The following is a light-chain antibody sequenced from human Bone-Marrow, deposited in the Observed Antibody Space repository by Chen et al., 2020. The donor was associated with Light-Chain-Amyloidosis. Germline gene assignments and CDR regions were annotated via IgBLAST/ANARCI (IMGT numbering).Light chain of an antibody. CDR3: QSADSSGTYEVI. Sequence: SYELTQPPSVSVSPGQTARITCSGDDLPKKYAYWYQQKPGQAPVLVIHRDTERPSGSSERFSGSSSVTTATLTISGVQAEDEADYHCQSADSSGTYEVIFGGGTKLTVL. CDR1: DLPKKY. V-gene: IGLV3-25*03. J-gene: IGLJ2*01. CDR2: RDT.